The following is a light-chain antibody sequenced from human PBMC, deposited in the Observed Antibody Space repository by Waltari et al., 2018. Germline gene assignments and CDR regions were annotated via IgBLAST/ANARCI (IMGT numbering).Light chain of an antibody. Sequence: DIQMTQSPSSLSASVGDRVTITCRASQSITTFLHWYQQIPGKAPKLLIYAASILQSGVPSKFSGSGSGTDFTLTISSLQPEDFATYYCQQSYNTPLTFGGGTKVEIK. V-gene: IGKV1-39*01. CDR2: AAS. J-gene: IGKJ4*01. CDR3: QQSYNTPLT. CDR1: QSITTF.